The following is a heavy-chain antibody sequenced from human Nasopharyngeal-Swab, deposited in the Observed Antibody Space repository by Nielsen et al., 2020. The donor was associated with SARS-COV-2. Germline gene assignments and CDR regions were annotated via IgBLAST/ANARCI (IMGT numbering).Heavy chain of an antibody. Sequence: SETLSLTCAVSGGSISSGGYYWSWIRQHPGKGPEWIGYIYYSGSTYYNPSLKSRVTISVDTSKDQFSLKLSSVTAADTAVYYCARAHRITIFGVVSNFDYWGQGTLVTVSS. D-gene: IGHD3-3*01. CDR2: IYYSGST. V-gene: IGHV4-31*11. CDR3: ARAHRITIFGVVSNFDY. CDR1: GGSISSGGYY. J-gene: IGHJ4*02.